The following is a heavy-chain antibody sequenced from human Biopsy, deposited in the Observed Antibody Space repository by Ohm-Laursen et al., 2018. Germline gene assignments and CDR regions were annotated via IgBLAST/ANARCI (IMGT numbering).Heavy chain of an antibody. CDR1: GESFNGYY. D-gene: IGHD3-22*01. Sequence: GTLSLTCAVYGESFNGYYWSWIRQTPGKGLEWIGEINHSGRTNYNPSLKSRVTISVDTSKNQFSRKVRSVTAADTAVYYCVRGVDYYDPYHYYALDVWGQGTTVTVSS. CDR3: VRGVDYYDPYHYYALDV. J-gene: IGHJ6*02. CDR2: INHSGRT. V-gene: IGHV4-34*01.